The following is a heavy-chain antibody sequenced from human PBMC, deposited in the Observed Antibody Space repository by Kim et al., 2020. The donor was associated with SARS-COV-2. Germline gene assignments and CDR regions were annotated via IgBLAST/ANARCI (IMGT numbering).Heavy chain of an antibody. Sequence: GGSLRLSCAASGFTFSSYAMSWVRQAPGKGLEWVSAISGSGGSTYYADSVKGRFTISRDNSKNTLYLQMNSLRAEDTAVYYCAKDSGYYDILTGYFNYWGQGTLVTVSS. CDR2: ISGSGGST. V-gene: IGHV3-23*01. CDR3: AKDSGYYDILTGYFNY. D-gene: IGHD3-9*01. J-gene: IGHJ4*02. CDR1: GFTFSSYA.